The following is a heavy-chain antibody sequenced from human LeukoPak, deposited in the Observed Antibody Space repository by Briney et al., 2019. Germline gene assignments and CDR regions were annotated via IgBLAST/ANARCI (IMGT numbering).Heavy chain of an antibody. Sequence: ASVKVSCKASGYTYTSYATHWVRQAPGQRLEWMGWINAGNGNTKYSQKFQGRVTITRDTSAGTAYMELSSLRSEDTAVYYCARTAYCGGDCYSHFDYWGQGTLVTVSS. J-gene: IGHJ4*02. CDR1: GYTYTSYA. CDR2: INAGNGNT. D-gene: IGHD2-21*02. CDR3: ARTAYCGGDCYSHFDY. V-gene: IGHV1-3*01.